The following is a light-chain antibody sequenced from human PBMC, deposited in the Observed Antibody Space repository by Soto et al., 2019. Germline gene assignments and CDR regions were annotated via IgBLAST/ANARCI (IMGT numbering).Light chain of an antibody. CDR1: QSLLYNSNNKNY. J-gene: IGKJ2*01. CDR2: WAS. V-gene: IGKV4-1*01. CDR3: QQYYSTPYT. Sequence: DIVLTQSPDSLAVSLGERATINCKSSQSLLYNSNNKNYLLWYQQKPGQPPKLLIFWASTRESGVPDRFSGSGSGTDFTLTISSLQAEDVAVYYCQQYYSTPYTFGQGTKLEIK.